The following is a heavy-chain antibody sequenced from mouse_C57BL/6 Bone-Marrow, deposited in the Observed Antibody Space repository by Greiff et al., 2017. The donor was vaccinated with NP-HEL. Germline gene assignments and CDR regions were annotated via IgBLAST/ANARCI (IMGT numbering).Heavy chain of an antibody. CDR3: ARPGIYDGWYFDV. V-gene: IGHV5-9*01. D-gene: IGHD2-3*01. CDR2: ISGGGGNT. J-gene: IGHJ1*03. Sequence: DVQLVESGGGLVKPGGSLKLSCAASGFTFSSYTMSWVRQTPEKRLEWVATISGGGGNTYYPDSVKGRFTISRDNAKNTLYLQRSSLRSEDTALYYCARPGIYDGWYFDVWGTGTTVTVSS. CDR1: GFTFSSYT.